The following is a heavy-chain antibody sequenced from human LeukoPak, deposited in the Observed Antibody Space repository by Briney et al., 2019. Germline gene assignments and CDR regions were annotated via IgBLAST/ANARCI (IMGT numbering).Heavy chain of an antibody. CDR2: IHSNGNS. D-gene: IGHD4-17*01. CDR3: ARLDGDRPDH. Sequence: KPSETLSLTCTVSGGSISSSSYFWGWIRQPPGKGLEFIASIHSNGNSYFNPSLKSRVTSSLDTSKNQFSLKLTSVTAADTAVYHCARLDGDRPDHWGQGTLVTVSS. J-gene: IGHJ4*02. CDR1: GGSISSSSYF. V-gene: IGHV4-39*07.